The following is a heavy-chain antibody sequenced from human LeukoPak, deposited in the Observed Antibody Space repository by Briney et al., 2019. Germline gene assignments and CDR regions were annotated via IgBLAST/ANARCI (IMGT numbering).Heavy chain of an antibody. CDR2: INPNGGGT. V-gene: IGHV1-2*02. Sequence: ASVKVSCKASGYTFTGYYMHWVRQAPGQGLEWMGWINPNGGGTNYAQKFQGRVTMTRDTSISTAYMELSRLRSDDTAVYYCARNDRDRDWFDPWGQATLATVSS. J-gene: IGHJ5*02. CDR3: ARNDRDRDWFDP. CDR1: GYTFTGYY. D-gene: IGHD1-1*01.